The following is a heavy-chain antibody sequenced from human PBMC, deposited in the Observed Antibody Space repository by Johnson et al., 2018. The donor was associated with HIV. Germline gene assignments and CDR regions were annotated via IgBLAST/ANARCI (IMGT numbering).Heavy chain of an antibody. CDR2: IKWNGGNT. CDR3: ARGGWGDAFDI. V-gene: IGHV3-20*04. J-gene: IGHJ3*02. Sequence: VPLVESGGGVVRPGGSLRLSCSASGFTFDDYGMSWVRQAPGKGLEWVYGIKWNGGNTGYADSVKGRFTISRDNSKNTLYLQMNSLRAEDTAVYYCARGGWGDAFDIWGQGTMVSVFS. CDR1: GFTFDDYG. D-gene: IGHD3-16*01.